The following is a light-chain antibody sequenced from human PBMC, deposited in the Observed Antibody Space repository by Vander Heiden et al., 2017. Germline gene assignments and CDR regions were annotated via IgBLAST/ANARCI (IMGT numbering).Light chain of an antibody. Sequence: SSELTQDPAVSVALGQTVRITCQGDSLRSYYASWYQQQPGQAPVLIIFVKNNLPSGIPDRFSCSSAGNTASSTITGAQAEDEADYDYYSRDNSGNHLWVFGGGTKLTVL. V-gene: IGLV3-19*01. CDR3: YSRDNSGNHLWV. CDR2: VKN. CDR1: SLRSYY. J-gene: IGLJ3*02.